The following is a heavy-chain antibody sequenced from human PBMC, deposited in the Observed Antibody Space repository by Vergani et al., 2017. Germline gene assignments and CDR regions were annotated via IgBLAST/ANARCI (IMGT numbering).Heavy chain of an antibody. J-gene: IGHJ3*02. CDR1: SFSVSSHY. D-gene: IGHD4-17*01. Sequence: LVESGGGLVQPGGSLRLSCAASSFSVSSHYMTWVRQAPGKGLEWVSTINIGGRTSYADSVKGRLTLTRDVSKNTLHLQMNSLRPEDTAVYYCARGMTTETTDLDGFDIWGQGTMVSVSS. CDR3: ARGMTTETTDLDGFDI. CDR2: INIGGRT. V-gene: IGHV3-66*02.